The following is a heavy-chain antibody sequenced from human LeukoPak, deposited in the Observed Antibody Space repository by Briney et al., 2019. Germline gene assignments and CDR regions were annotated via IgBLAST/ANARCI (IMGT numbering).Heavy chain of an antibody. J-gene: IGHJ6*03. CDR1: GGTFSSYA. V-gene: IGHV1-69*13. Sequence: GASVKVSCKASGGTFSSYAISWVRQAPGQGLEWMGGIIPIFGTANYAQKFQGRVTITADESTSTAYMELSSLRSEDTAVYYCARDRSSSSWYYYYMDVWGKGTTVTVSS. D-gene: IGHD6-13*01. CDR2: IIPIFGTA. CDR3: ARDRSSSSWYYYYMDV.